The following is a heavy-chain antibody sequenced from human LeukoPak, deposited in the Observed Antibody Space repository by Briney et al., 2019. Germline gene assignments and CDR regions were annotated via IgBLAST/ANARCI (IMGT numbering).Heavy chain of an antibody. CDR2: ISYDGTTK. CDR1: GFTFSSYG. D-gene: IGHD2-15*01. V-gene: IGHV3-30*18. Sequence: GGSLRLSCAASGFTFSSYGMHWVRQAPGKGLEWVAVISYDGTTKYYGDSVKGRFTISRDNSKNTLYLQMNSLRAEDTAIYYCAKNGDRGAYCSGGTCYPYYYYYMDVWGKGTTVTISS. J-gene: IGHJ6*03. CDR3: AKNGDRGAYCSGGTCYPYYYYYMDV.